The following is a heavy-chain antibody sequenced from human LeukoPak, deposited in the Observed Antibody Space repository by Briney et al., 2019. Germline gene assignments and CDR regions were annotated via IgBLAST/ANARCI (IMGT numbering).Heavy chain of an antibody. CDR2: IYSGGST. CDR3: ARENWNYWEYYFDY. D-gene: IGHD1-7*01. V-gene: IGHV3-53*01. CDR1: GFTVSSNY. J-gene: IGHJ4*02. Sequence: PGGSLRLSCAASGFTVSSNYMSWVRQAPGKGLEWVSVIYSGGSTYYADSVKGRFTISRDNSKNTLYLQMNSLRAEDTAVYYCARENWNYWEYYFDYWGQGTLVPVSS.